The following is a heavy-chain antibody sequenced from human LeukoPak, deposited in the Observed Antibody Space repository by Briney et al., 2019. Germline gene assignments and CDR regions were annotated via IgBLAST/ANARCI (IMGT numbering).Heavy chain of an antibody. V-gene: IGHV4-4*07. CDR3: ARSYYDKQGGDAFDI. D-gene: IGHD3-22*01. CDR2: IYTSGST. Sequence: DPSETLSLTCTVPGGSISSYYWSWIRQPAGKGLEWIGRIYTSGSTNYNPSLKSRVTMSVDTSKNQFSLKLSSVTAADTAVYYCARSYYDKQGGDAFDIWGQGTMVTVSS. J-gene: IGHJ3*02. CDR1: GGSISSYY.